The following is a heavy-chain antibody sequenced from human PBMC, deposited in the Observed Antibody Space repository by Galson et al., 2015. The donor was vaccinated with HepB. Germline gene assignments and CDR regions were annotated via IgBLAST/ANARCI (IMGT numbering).Heavy chain of an antibody. D-gene: IGHD3-3*01. Sequence: SLRLSCAASGFTFSRYAMSWVRQAPGKGLEWVSGISDSGGSTYYADSVKGRFTISRDNSKNTVYLQMNSLRAEDTAVYYCAKPYYDFWSGYYSYEDYWGQGTLVTVSS. V-gene: IGHV3-23*01. CDR1: GFTFSRYA. J-gene: IGHJ4*02. CDR2: ISDSGGST. CDR3: AKPYYDFWSGYYSYEDY.